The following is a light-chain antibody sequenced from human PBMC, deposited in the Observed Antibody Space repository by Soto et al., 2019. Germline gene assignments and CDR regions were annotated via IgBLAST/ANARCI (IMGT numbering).Light chain of an antibody. V-gene: IGLV2-23*01. CDR1: SSDVGSYNL. CDR3: CSYAGSDVV. J-gene: IGLJ2*01. Sequence: QSALTQPASASGSPGQSITISCTGTSSDVGSYNLVSWYQQHPGKAPKLMIYEGSKRPSGVSNRFSGSKSGNTASLTISGLQAEDEADYYCCSYAGSDVVFGGGTQLTVL. CDR2: EGS.